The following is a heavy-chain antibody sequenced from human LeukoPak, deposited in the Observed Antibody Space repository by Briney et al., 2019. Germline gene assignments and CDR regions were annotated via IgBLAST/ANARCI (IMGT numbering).Heavy chain of an antibody. CDR1: GGSITSYY. D-gene: IGHD5-18*01. V-gene: IGHV4-4*07. J-gene: IGHJ4*02. Sequence: SETLSLTCTVSGGSITSYYWSWIRQPAGKGLEWIGRIYTSGTTNSNPSLKSRVTMSVNTSKNQFSLELTSVTAADTAVYYCARGRDTVNFDYWGQGTLVTVSS. CDR2: IYTSGTT. CDR3: ARGRDTVNFDY.